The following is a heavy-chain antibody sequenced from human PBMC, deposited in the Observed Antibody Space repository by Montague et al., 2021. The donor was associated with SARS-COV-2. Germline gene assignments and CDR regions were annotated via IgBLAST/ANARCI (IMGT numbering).Heavy chain of an antibody. CDR1: AGSISSSNW. D-gene: IGHD2-15*01. Sequence: SETLSLTCAVSAGSISSSNWRSWVRQPPGKGLWWSGEIYHSGSTNYNPSLKSRVTISVDKSKNQFSMQLSSVTAADTAVYYCARERVVVVEVYYYYYGMDVWGQGTSVTVSS. V-gene: IGHV4-4*02. CDR3: ARERVVVVEVYYYYYGMDV. CDR2: IYHSGST. J-gene: IGHJ6*02.